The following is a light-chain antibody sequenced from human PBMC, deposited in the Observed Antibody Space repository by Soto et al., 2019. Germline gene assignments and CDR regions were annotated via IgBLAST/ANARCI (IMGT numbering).Light chain of an antibody. CDR3: AAWDDSLNVLYV. V-gene: IGLV1-44*01. Sequence: QSVLTQPPSASGTPGQRVTISCSGSSSNIGSNTVNWYQQLPGTAPKLLLYRNNQPPSGVPDRFSGSKSGNSASLAISGLQSEDEADYYGAAWDDSLNVLYVFGTGTKLTVL. CDR2: RNN. CDR1: SSNIGSNT. J-gene: IGLJ1*01.